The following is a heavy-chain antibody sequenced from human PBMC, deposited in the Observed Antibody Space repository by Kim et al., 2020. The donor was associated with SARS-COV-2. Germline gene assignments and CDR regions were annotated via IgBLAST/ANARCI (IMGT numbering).Heavy chain of an antibody. D-gene: IGHD4-4*01. Sequence: SETLSLTCSVSGDSINSGNHHWTWIGRPPGQGLEWIGSVSASGATNYNPSLEGRITISANTSTNQFSLRFGFVTAADTALYYCVRLHGSAWGFDPCGRGTLVIVS. CDR2: VSASGAT. CDR1: GDSINSGNHH. V-gene: IGHV4-30-4*01. J-gene: IGHJ5*02. CDR3: VRLHGSAWGFDP.